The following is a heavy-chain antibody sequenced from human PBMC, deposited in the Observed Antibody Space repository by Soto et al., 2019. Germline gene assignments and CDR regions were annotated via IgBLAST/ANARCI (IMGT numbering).Heavy chain of an antibody. J-gene: IGHJ6*03. CDR3: ARALGGSSWYYYYYYMDV. Sequence: GGSLRLSCAASGFTFSDYYMSWIRQAPGKGLEWVSYISSSGSTIYYADSVKGRFTISRDNAKNSLYLQMNSLRAEDTAVYYCARALGGSSWYYYYYYMDVWGKGTTVTVSS. CDR1: GFTFSDYY. D-gene: IGHD6-13*01. V-gene: IGHV3-11*01. CDR2: ISSSGSTI.